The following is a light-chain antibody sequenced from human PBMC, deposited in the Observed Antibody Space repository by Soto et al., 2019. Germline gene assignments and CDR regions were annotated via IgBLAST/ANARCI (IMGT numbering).Light chain of an antibody. J-gene: IGKJ5*01. CDR2: DAS. CDR1: QSVSSY. V-gene: IGKV3-15*01. CDR3: KQYNSWAAIS. Sequence: EIVLTQSPATLSLSPGERATLSCRASQSVSSYLAWYQQKPGQTPRLLILDASARATGVPARFSGSGSGTEFTLTISSLQSDDFAVYYCKQYNSWAAISFGQGTRLEIK.